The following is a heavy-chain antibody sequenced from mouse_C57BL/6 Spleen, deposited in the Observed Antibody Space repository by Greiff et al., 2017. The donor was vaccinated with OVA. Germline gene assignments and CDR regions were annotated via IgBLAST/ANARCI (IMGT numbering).Heavy chain of an antibody. J-gene: IGHJ4*01. V-gene: IGHV1-18*01. D-gene: IGHD2-12*01. Sequence: EVQLKKAGRELVKPGGPVKIPCKASGYTFTDYNMDWVKQSHGKSLEWIGDINPNNGGTIYNQKFKGKATLTVDKSSSTAYMELRSLTSEDTAVYYCARRDYSAMDYWGQGTSVTVSS. CDR1: GYTFTDYN. CDR2: INPNNGGT. CDR3: ARRDYSAMDY.